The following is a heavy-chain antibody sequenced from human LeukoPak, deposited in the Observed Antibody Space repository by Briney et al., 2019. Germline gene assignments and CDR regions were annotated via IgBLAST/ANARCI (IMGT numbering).Heavy chain of an antibody. CDR3: ATVVGDPAAGTFGWFDP. CDR2: IIPIFGTA. D-gene: IGHD6-13*01. V-gene: IGHV1-69*05. CDR1: GGTFSSYA. J-gene: IGHJ5*02. Sequence: GASVKVSCKASGGTFSSYAISWVRQAPGQGLEWMGGIIPIFGTANYAQKFQGRVTITTDESTSTAYMELSSLRSEDTAVYYCATVVGDPAAGTFGWFDPWGQGTLVTVSS.